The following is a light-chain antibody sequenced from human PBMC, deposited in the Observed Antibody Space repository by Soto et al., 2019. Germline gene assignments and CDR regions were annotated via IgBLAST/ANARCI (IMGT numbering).Light chain of an antibody. Sequence: DIQMTQSPSSLSVSVGDRVTITCQASQDISNYLNWYQQKPGKAPKLLIYDASNLETGVPSRFSGSGSGTDFTFTISSLQPEDIATYYCQQYDNLPYTCGQGTRLEIK. CDR3: QQYDNLPYT. V-gene: IGKV1-33*01. CDR2: DAS. J-gene: IGKJ5*01. CDR1: QDISNY.